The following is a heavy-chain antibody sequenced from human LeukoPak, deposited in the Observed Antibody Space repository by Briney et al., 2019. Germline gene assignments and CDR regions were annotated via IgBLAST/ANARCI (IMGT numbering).Heavy chain of an antibody. V-gene: IGHV3-21*04. D-gene: IGHD3-16*01. J-gene: IGHJ4*02. CDR2: ISRRGNDV. CDR3: ARSNDHTNYGGRGYLDH. Sequence: GGSLRLSCAASGFTFSSYSMNWVRQAPGKGLEWVSSISRRGNDVYTADSVKGRLTISRDNAKDSVFLQINSLRVDDTAIYYCARSNDHTNYGGRGYLDHWGQGALVTVSS. CDR1: GFTFSSYS.